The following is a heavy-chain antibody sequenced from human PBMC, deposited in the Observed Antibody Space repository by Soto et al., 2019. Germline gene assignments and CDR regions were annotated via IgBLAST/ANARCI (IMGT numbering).Heavy chain of an antibody. J-gene: IGHJ4*02. CDR3: ARSQQRFIAVAGLFDY. CDR2: IIPIFGTA. D-gene: IGHD6-19*01. CDR1: GGTFSSYA. Sequence: QVQLVQSGAEVKKPGSSVKVSCKASGGTFSSYAISWVRQAPGQGLEWLGGIIPIFGTANYAQQFQGRVTITADESKSTAYMELISLRAEDTAVNYCARSQQRFIAVAGLFDYWGQGTLVTVSS. V-gene: IGHV1-69*01.